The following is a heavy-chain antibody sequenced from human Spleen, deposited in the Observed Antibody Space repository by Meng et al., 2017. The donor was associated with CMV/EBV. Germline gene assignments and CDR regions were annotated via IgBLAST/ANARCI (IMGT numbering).Heavy chain of an antibody. CDR2: ISYDGSNK. CDR1: GFSFINYG. CDR3: ARSQCSSANCYNYYYHGMDV. D-gene: IGHD2-2*02. J-gene: IGHJ6*02. V-gene: IGHV3-30*19. Sequence: GESLKISCAASGFSFINYGMHWVRQAPGKGLEWVAVISYDGSNKFYADSVKGRFTISRDNSKNTVFLQMNSLRAEDTAVYFCARSQCSSANCYNYYYHGMDVWGQGTTVTVSS.